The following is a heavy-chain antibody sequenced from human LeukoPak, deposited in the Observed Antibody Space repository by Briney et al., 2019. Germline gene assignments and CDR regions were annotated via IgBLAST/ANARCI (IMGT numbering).Heavy chain of an antibody. V-gene: IGHV4-39*01. D-gene: IGHD3-9*01. Sequence: SETLSLTCTVSGGSISSSSYYWGWIRQPPGKGLEWIGSIFYSGSAYYNPSLKSRVTISVDTSKNQFSLKLSSVTAADTAVYYCARIRYFDWYSYYYYYMDVWGKGTTVTVSS. J-gene: IGHJ6*03. CDR1: GGSISSSSYY. CDR3: ARIRYFDWYSYYYYYMDV. CDR2: IFYSGSA.